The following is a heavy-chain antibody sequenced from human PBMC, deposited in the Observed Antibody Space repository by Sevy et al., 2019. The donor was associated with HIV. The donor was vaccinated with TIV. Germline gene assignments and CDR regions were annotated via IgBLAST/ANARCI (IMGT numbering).Heavy chain of an antibody. CDR1: GGSISSSSYY. D-gene: IGHD5-12*01. J-gene: IGHJ4*02. CDR3: ARHGVATPY. V-gene: IGHV4-39*01. Sequence: SETLSLTCTVSGGSISSSSYYWGWIRQPPGKGLEWIGGIYYSGSTYYNPSLKSRVTISVDTSKNQFSLKLSSVTAADTAVYYCARHGVATPYWGQGTLVTVSS. CDR2: IYYSGST.